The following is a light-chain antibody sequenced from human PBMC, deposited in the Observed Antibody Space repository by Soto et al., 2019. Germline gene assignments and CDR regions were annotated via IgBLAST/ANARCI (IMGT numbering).Light chain of an antibody. CDR1: NIGSKS. Sequence: SYELTQPPSVSVAPGQTARITCGGNNIGSKSVHWYQQKPGQAPVLVVYHDTDRPSGIPERFSGSNSGNTATLTISRVEAGDEADYYCQVWDSSSDHWVFSGGTKLTVL. CDR2: HDT. V-gene: IGLV3-21*02. J-gene: IGLJ3*02. CDR3: QVWDSSSDHWV.